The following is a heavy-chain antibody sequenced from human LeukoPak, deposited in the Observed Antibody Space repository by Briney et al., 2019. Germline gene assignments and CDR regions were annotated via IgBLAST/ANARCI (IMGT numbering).Heavy chain of an antibody. CDR1: GFTFSTYV. Sequence: PGGSLRLSCAASGFTFSTYVMNWVRQAPGKGLDWVSNISSSGVTEYYADSVKGRFTISRDNAKNSLYLQMNSLRAEDTGVYYCASDGIRISARHYYYGMDVWGQGTTVTVSS. J-gene: IGHJ6*02. V-gene: IGHV3-48*03. CDR2: ISSSGVTE. CDR3: ASDGIRISARHYYYGMDV. D-gene: IGHD6-13*01.